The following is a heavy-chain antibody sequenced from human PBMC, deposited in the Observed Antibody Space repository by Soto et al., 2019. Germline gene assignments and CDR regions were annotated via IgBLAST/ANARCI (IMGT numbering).Heavy chain of an antibody. J-gene: IGHJ6*03. CDR2: IYYSGST. CDR1: GGSISSYY. D-gene: IGHD1-26*01. CDR3: ARDSVPEYSKRAYYYMDV. Sequence: PSETLSLTCTVSGGSISSYYWSWIRQPPGKGLEWIGYIYYSGSTNYNPSLKSRVTISVDTSKNQFSLKLSSVTAADTAVYYCARDSVPEYSKRAYYYMDVWGKGTTVTVSS. V-gene: IGHV4-59*01.